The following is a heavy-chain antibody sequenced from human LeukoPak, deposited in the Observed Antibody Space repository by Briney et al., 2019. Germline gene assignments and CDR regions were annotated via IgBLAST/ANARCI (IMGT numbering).Heavy chain of an antibody. CDR1: GFTFSSYA. J-gene: IGHJ4*02. CDR3: ANGLKYCSGGSCLVR. Sequence: GGSLRLSCAASGFTFSSYAMSWVRQAPRKGLEWVSGVSDTGSDTFYADSVKGRFTISRDNSKNTLYLQMNSLRAEDTAVYYCANGLKYCSGGSCLVRWGQGTLVTVSS. V-gene: IGHV3-23*01. CDR2: VSDTGSDT. D-gene: IGHD2-15*01.